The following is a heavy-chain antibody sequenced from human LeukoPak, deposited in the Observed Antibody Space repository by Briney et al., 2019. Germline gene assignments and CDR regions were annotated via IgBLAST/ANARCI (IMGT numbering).Heavy chain of an antibody. Sequence: ASAKVSCKASGYTFTGYYIHWVRQAPGQGLEWMGWIYPDSGGTYYAQRFQGGVTMTRDTSINTAYMELSRLRSDDSAVYYCARGGGNLPIYAFDFWGQGSMVTVSS. CDR3: ARGGGNLPIYAFDF. V-gene: IGHV1-2*02. D-gene: IGHD4-23*01. CDR1: GYTFTGYY. J-gene: IGHJ3*01. CDR2: IYPDSGGT.